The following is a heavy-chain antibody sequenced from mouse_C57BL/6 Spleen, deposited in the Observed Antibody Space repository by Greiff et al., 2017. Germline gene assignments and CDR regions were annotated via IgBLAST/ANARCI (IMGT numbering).Heavy chain of an antibody. J-gene: IGHJ2*01. CDR3: ARAAPITTVVATGYCDY. CDR2: IHPNSGST. Sequence: QVQLQQSGAELVKPGASVKLSCKASGYTFTSYWMHWVKQRPGQGLEWIGMIHPNSGSTNYNEKFKSKATLTVDKSSSTAYMQLSSLTSEDSAVYYCARAAPITTVVATGYCDYWGQGTTLTVSS. D-gene: IGHD1-1*01. V-gene: IGHV1-64*01. CDR1: GYTFTSYW.